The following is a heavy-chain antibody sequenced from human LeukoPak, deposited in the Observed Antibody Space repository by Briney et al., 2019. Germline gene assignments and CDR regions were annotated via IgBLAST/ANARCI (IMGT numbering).Heavy chain of an antibody. V-gene: IGHV1-2*02. D-gene: IGHD3-10*01. CDR3: AREDTMVRGVISFGVY. CDR1: GYTFTGYY. J-gene: IGHJ4*02. Sequence: ASVKVSCKASGYTFTGYYMHWVRQAPGQGLEWMGWINPNSSGTNYAQKFQGRVTMTRDTSISTAYMELSRLRSDDTAVYYCAREDTMVRGVISFGVYRGQGTLVTVSS. CDR2: INPNSSGT.